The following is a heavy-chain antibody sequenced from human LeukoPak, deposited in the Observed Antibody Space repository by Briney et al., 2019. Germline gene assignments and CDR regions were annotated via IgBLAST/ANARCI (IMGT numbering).Heavy chain of an antibody. CDR2: ISYDGSNK. V-gene: IGHV3-30*18. J-gene: IGHJ4*02. CDR3: AKDGDYDFWSGSPIVYYFDY. D-gene: IGHD3-3*01. Sequence: GGSLRLSCAACGFTFSSYRMHGVPQAPGRGLEWVAVISYDGSNKYYADSVKGRFTISSDNSKNTPYLQMNRLRAEDTAVYYCAKDGDYDFWSGSPIVYYFDYWGQGTLVTVSS. CDR1: GFTFSSYR.